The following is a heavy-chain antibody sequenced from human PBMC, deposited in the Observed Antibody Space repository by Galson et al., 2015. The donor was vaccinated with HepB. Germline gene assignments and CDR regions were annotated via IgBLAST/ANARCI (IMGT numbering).Heavy chain of an antibody. J-gene: IGHJ6*03. Sequence: SVKVSCKASGFMFTSYYLHWVRQVPGQRLEWMGRINPDGGATGSAQRFQDRVTLTSDTSINTAYMELRSLRPDDTAVYFCARDSDMDVWGTGTTVIVSS. CDR1: GFMFTSYY. CDR3: ARDSDMDV. V-gene: IGHV1-2*06. CDR2: INPDGGAT.